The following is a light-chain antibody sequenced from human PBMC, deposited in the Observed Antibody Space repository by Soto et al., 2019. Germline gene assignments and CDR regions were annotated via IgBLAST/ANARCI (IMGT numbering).Light chain of an antibody. Sequence: EVVLTQSPVTLSLSPVERSTLSCSAIQSFRGLLAWYQQKRCQAPRLLIYGASNRATGIADSFSGSGSGKDFPPTIRRLAHEDFAVYYCHKYGSSGTSGQGTKVDIK. J-gene: IGKJ1*01. CDR2: GAS. V-gene: IGKV3-20*01. CDR3: HKYGSSGT. CDR1: QSFRGL.